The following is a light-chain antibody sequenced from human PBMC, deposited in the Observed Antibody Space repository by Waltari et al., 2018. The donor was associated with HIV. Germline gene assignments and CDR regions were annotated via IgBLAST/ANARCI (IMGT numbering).Light chain of an antibody. CDR1: GSDLRDYNS. CDR2: VIS. V-gene: IGLV2-14*01. J-gene: IGLJ2*01. CDR3: TSYISSASPE. Sequence: QSALTQPASVSGSPGQSITISCTGTGSDLRDYNSVSWYQHHPGKAPKVVIYVISNRPSGVSSRSSGSISANTASLTISGLQAEDEADYFCTSYISSASPEFGGGTKVTVL.